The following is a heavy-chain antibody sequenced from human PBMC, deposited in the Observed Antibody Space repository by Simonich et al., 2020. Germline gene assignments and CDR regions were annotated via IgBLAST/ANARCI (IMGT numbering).Heavy chain of an antibody. J-gene: IGHJ5*02. V-gene: IGHV3-23*01. D-gene: IGHD1-26*01. CDR1: GFTFSSYA. CDR2: ISGSGGST. Sequence: EVQLLESGGGLVQPGVSLRLSCAASGFTFSSYAMSWVRQAPGKGHGCVSAISGSGGSTYYADSVKGRFTISRDKTKNTLYLQMNSLRAEDTAVYYCAKDSSLVGATDWFDPWGQGTLVTVSS. CDR3: AKDSSLVGATDWFDP.